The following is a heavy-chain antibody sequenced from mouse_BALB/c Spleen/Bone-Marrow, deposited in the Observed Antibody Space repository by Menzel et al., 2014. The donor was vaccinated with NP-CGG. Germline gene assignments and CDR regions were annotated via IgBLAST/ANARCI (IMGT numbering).Heavy chain of an antibody. Sequence: EVHLVESGGGLVQPGGSRKLSCAASGFTFSSFAVHWVRQAPEKGLEWVAYISSGSSTIYYADTVMGRFTISRDNPKNTLFLQMTSRRSEDTAMYYCARSGSSSGYVDYWGQGTTLTVSS. CDR1: GFTFSSFA. CDR2: ISSGSSTI. J-gene: IGHJ2*01. V-gene: IGHV5-17*02. D-gene: IGHD1-1*01. CDR3: ARSGSSSGYVDY.